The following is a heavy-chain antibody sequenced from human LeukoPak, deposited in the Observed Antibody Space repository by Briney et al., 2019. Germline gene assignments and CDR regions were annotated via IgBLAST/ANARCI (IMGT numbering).Heavy chain of an antibody. V-gene: IGHV1-69*05. D-gene: IGHD2-2*01. CDR1: GGTFSSYA. J-gene: IGHJ3*02. Sequence: GASVKVSCKASGGTFSSYAISWLRQAPGQGLEWMGGTIPIFGTANYAQKVQGRVTITTDESTSTAYMELSSLRSENTAVYYCASRNRREYQRLDAFDIWGQGTMVTVSS. CDR3: ASRNRREYQRLDAFDI. CDR2: TIPIFGTA.